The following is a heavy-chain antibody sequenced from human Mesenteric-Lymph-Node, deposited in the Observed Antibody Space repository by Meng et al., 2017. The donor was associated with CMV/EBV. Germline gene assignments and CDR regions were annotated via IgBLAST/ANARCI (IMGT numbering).Heavy chain of an antibody. D-gene: IGHD2-2*01. V-gene: IGHV4-61*01. J-gene: IGHJ5*02. Sequence: SVSSGSYYWSWLRQPPGKGLEWIGYIYYSGSTNYNPSLKSRVTISVDTSKNQFSLKLSSVTAADTAVYYCARALTYCSSTSCYEFDPWGQGTLVTVSS. CDR3: ARALTYCSSTSCYEFDP. CDR1: SVSSGSYY. CDR2: IYYSGST.